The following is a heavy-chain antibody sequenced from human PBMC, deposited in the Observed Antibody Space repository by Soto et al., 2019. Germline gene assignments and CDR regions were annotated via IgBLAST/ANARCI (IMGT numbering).Heavy chain of an antibody. CDR1: GFTFTNAW. CDR2: IKSRSDGGTT. J-gene: IGHJ4*02. D-gene: IGHD1-26*01. V-gene: IGHV3-15*01. Sequence: EVELVESGGGLVKPGGSLRLSCAASGFTFTNAWMIWVRQAPGKGLEWVGRIKSRSDGGTTDYAAPVKGRFTISRDDSKNMLYLKMNNLKTDDSAVYYCNTWIVTTDYWGQGTRVTVSS. CDR3: NTWIVTTDY.